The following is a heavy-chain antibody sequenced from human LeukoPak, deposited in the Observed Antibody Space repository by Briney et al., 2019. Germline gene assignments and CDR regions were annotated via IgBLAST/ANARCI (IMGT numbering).Heavy chain of an antibody. CDR2: ISGSGGST. D-gene: IGHD3-10*01. CDR1: GFTFSSYA. Sequence: GGSLRLSCAASGFTFSSYAMSWVRQVPGKGLEWVSAISGSGGSTYYADSVKGRFTISRDNSKNTLYLQMNSLRAEDTAVYYCANPYYYGSGSYYPFDYWGQGTLVTVSS. V-gene: IGHV3-23*01. J-gene: IGHJ4*02. CDR3: ANPYYYGSGSYYPFDY.